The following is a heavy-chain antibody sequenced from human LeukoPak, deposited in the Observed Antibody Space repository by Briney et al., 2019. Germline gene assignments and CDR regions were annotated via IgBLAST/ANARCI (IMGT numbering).Heavy chain of an antibody. J-gene: IGHJ3*02. CDR2: IKSKTDGGTT. D-gene: IGHD2-2*01. V-gene: IGHV3-15*01. Sequence: GGSLRLSCAASGFTFSNAWMSWVRQAPGKGLEWVGRIKSKTDGGTTDYAAPVEGRFTISRDDSKNTLYLQMNSLKTEDTAVYYCTTQSSTSYYAFDIWGQGTMVTVSS. CDR1: GFTFSNAW. CDR3: TTQSSTSYYAFDI.